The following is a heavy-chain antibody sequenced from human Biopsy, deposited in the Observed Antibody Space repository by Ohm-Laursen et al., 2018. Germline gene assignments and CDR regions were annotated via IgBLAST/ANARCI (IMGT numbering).Heavy chain of an antibody. CDR3: ARTPRDSFWSGSYKRGLWFDP. CDR1: GASVTSGSYY. J-gene: IGHJ5*02. CDR2: ISNIGST. Sequence: GTLSLTCTVSGASVTSGSYYWSWIRQPPGKGLEWLGYISNIGSTNYNPSLKSRVTISKDTSKNQFSLQLSSVTAADTAVYYCARTPRDSFWSGSYKRGLWFDPWGQGTLVTVSS. V-gene: IGHV4-61*01. D-gene: IGHD3-3*01.